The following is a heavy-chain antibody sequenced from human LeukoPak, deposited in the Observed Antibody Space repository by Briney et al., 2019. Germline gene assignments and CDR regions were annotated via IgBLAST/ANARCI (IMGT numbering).Heavy chain of an antibody. Sequence: PGGSLRLSCAASGFTFSSYRMNWVRQAPGKGLEWVSSISSSSSYIYYADSLKRRFTISRDNAKNSLYLQMNSLRAEDTAVYDGARGWEGSSWWSRTTQYYFDYWGQGTLVTVSS. V-gene: IGHV3-21*01. CDR2: ISSSSSYI. J-gene: IGHJ4*02. D-gene: IGHD6-13*01. CDR3: ARGWEGSSWWSRTTQYYFDY. CDR1: GFTFSSYR.